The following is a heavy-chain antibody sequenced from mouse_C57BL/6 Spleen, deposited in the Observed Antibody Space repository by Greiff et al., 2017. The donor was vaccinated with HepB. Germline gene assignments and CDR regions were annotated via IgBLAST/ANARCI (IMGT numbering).Heavy chain of an antibody. CDR2: ISSGSSTI. D-gene: IGHD4-1*01. J-gene: IGHJ2*01. Sequence: EVQLVESGGGLVKPGGSLKLSCEASGFTFSDYGMHWVSQAPEKGLEWVAYISSGSSTIYYADTVKGRCTMTRDNAKNTLFLQMTSLRSEDTAMYYCARGLVFDYWGQGTTLTVSS. CDR1: GFTFSDYG. V-gene: IGHV5-17*01. CDR3: ARGLVFDY.